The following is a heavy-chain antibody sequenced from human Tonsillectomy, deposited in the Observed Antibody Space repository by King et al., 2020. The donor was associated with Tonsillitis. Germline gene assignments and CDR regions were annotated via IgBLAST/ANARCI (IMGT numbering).Heavy chain of an antibody. CDR1: GYTFTDYY. D-gene: IGHD3-22*01. Sequence: QLVQSGDEVKKSGASVKVSCKASGYTFTDYYIHWLRQAPGQGLEWMGWINPNSGGTNYAQKFQGWVTMTRDTSLSTAYMELSRLRSDDTAVYYCARACSSGWYYMVYWGQGTLVTVSS. V-gene: IGHV1-2*04. CDR2: INPNSGGT. CDR3: ARACSSGWYYMVY. J-gene: IGHJ4*02.